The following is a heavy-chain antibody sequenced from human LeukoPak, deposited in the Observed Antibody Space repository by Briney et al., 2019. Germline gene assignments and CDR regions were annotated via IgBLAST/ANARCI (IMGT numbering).Heavy chain of an antibody. D-gene: IGHD2-2*01. V-gene: IGHV3-30*04. CDR1: GFTFSSYA. J-gene: IGHJ4*02. CDR3: ARGSIPYCSSTSCYSLGDY. Sequence: GRYLRLSCAAAGFTFSSYAMHWVRQAPGKGLEWVAVISYDGSNKYYADSVKGRFTISRDNSKNTLYLQMNSLRAEDTAVYYCARGSIPYCSSTSCYSLGDYWGQGTLVTVSS. CDR2: ISYDGSNK.